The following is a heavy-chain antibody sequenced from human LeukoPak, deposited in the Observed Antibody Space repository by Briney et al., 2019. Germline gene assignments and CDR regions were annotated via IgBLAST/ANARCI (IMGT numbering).Heavy chain of an antibody. CDR2: ISAYNGNT. D-gene: IGHD5-12*01. V-gene: IGHV1-18*01. CDR3: ARGGGYDCQGCYFDY. J-gene: IGHJ4*02. CDR1: GYTFTSHG. Sequence: ASVKVSCKASGYTFTSHGISWVRQAPGQGLEWMGWISAYNGNTNYAQKLQGRVTMTTDTSTSTAYMELRSLRSDDTAVYYCARGGGYDCQGCYFDYWGQGTLVTVSS.